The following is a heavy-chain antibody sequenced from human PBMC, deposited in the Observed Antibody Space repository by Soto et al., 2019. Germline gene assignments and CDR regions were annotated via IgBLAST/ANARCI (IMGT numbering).Heavy chain of an antibody. J-gene: IGHJ4*02. CDR2: ISSTTNYI. CDR1: GFTFTRYS. V-gene: IGHV3-21*06. CDR3: ARESEDLTSNFDY. Sequence: SGGSLRLSCAASGFTFTRYSMNWVRQAPRKGLEWVSSISSTTNYIHYGDSMKGRFTISRDNAKNSLYLEMNSLRAEDTAVYYCARESEDLTSNFDYWGQGTLVTVSS.